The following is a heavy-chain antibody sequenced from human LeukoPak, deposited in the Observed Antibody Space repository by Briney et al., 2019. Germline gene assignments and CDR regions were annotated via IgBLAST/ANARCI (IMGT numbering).Heavy chain of an antibody. J-gene: IGHJ4*02. CDR1: GGSIFSYY. Sequence: SETLSLTCTVSGGSIFSYYWSWIRQPPRKRLERMGYISYSGSTNYNTSLKSRVTISVDTSKNQFSLRVSSVTAADTAVYYCARHLNNCGDDCYIFDYWGQGTLVTVSS. CDR2: ISYSGST. V-gene: IGHV4-59*08. D-gene: IGHD2-21*01. CDR3: ARHLNNCGDDCYIFDY.